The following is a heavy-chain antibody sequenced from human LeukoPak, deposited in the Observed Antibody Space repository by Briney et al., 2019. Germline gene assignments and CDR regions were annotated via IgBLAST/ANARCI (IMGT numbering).Heavy chain of an antibody. CDR2: LYSDGSA. CDR1: GLTVSSNY. CDR3: ARTVVVTATADYFDH. Sequence: GGSLRLSCAASGLTVSSNYMGWVRQAPGKGLEWVSVLYSDGSAYYADSVKGRFSISRDNSQNTLYLQMNGLRAEDTAVYYCARTVVVTATADYFDHWGQGTLVTVSS. J-gene: IGHJ4*02. V-gene: IGHV3-53*01. D-gene: IGHD2-15*01.